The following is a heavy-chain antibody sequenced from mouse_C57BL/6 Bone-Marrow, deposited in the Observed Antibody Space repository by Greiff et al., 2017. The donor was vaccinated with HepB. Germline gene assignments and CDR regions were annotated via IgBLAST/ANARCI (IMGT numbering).Heavy chain of an antibody. CDR2: ISNKANGYTT. D-gene: IGHD2-1*01. Sequence: EVQVVESGGGLVQPGASLRLSCAASGFTFTDYYMSWVRQPPGKAPEWLALISNKANGYTTEYTASVKGRFTITRDNSHNILYLQMNTLRAEDSATYYCVKAVYYRSYVAIDCWGKGTSVTVSS. V-gene: IGHV7-4*01. CDR1: GFTFTDYY. CDR3: VKAVYYRSYVAIDC. J-gene: IGHJ4*01.